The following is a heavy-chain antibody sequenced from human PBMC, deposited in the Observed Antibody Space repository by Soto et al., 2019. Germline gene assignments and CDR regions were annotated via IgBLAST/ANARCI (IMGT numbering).Heavy chain of an antibody. D-gene: IGHD3-10*01. Sequence: ASVKVSCKASGYTFTSYGISWVRQAPGQGLEWMGWMNPNSGNTGYAQKFQGRVTMTRNTSISTAYMELSSLRSEDTAVYYCARAQRITMVRGVWFDPWGQGTLVTVSS. CDR1: GYTFTSYG. CDR2: MNPNSGNT. V-gene: IGHV1-8*02. CDR3: ARAQRITMVRGVWFDP. J-gene: IGHJ5*02.